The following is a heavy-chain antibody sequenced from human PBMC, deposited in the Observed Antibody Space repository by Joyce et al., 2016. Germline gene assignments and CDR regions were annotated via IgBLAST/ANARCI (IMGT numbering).Heavy chain of an antibody. V-gene: IGHV1-3*05. D-gene: IGHD6-13*01. J-gene: IGHJ6*02. CDR2: INAGDGHT. CDR3: ARDDSSTWYYYYGMDV. Sequence: QVQLVQSGAEEKKPGASVTVSCKASGYTFTTYVMHWGRQGLGKSVEWMGWINAGDGHTKNSQKFEGRVTFTRDTSASTAYMELSSLRSEDTAVYYCARDDSSTWYYYYGMDVWGQGTTVTVSS. CDR1: GYTFTTYV.